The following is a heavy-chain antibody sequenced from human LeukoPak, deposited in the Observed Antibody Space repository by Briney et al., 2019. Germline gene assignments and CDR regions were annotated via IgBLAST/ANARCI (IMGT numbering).Heavy chain of an antibody. CDR2: FYHGGST. CDR1: GYSISTGYY. Sequence: SETLSLTCTVSGYSISTGYYWDWIRQPPGKGLEWIGTFYHGGSTYYNPSLKSRVTISVDTSKNQFSLKLSSVTAADTAVYYCARVYCSSTSCYFDYWGQGTLVTVSS. D-gene: IGHD2-2*01. CDR3: ARVYCSSTSCYFDY. V-gene: IGHV4-38-2*02. J-gene: IGHJ4*02.